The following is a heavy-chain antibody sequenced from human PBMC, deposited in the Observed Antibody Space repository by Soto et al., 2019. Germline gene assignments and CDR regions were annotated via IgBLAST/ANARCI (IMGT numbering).Heavy chain of an antibody. V-gene: IGHV4-59*01. Sequence: XETLSLTCTVSGGSISGYYWSWIRQPPGKGLEWIGYMYNTGSTVYNPSFKSRVTISVDTSKNQFSLKLSSVTAADTAVYYCAREDYPRSGDYYGMAVWVQATTVT. J-gene: IGHJ6*02. CDR2: MYNTGST. CDR1: GGSISGYY. CDR3: AREDYPRSGDYYGMAV. D-gene: IGHD1-26*01.